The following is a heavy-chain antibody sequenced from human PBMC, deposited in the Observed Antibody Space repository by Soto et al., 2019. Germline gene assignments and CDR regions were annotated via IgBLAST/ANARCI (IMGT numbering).Heavy chain of an antibody. CDR3: ASEQYYYDSSGYYPDAFDI. CDR2: IIPIFGTA. J-gene: IGHJ3*02. V-gene: IGHV1-69*01. Sequence: QVQLVQSGAEVKKPGSSVKVSCKASGGTFSSYAISWVRQAPGQGLEWMGGIIPIFGTANYAQKFQGRVTITADESTSTAYMELSSLRSEDTAVYYCASEQYYYDSSGYYPDAFDIWGQGTMVTVSS. CDR1: GGTFSSYA. D-gene: IGHD3-22*01.